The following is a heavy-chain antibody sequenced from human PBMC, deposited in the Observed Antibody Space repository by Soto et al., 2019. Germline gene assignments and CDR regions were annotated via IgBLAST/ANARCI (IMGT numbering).Heavy chain of an antibody. Sequence: QVQLQESGPGLVKPSETLSLTCTVSGDSISSYYWSWIRQPPGKGLEWIGYIFYSGTTNYNPSLQSRVTISVDTTKTQFSLKLSSVTAADTAVYYCARRPPGGHFDSRGQGTLVTVSS. V-gene: IGHV4-59*08. D-gene: IGHD3-16*01. J-gene: IGHJ4*02. CDR1: GDSISSYY. CDR2: IFYSGTT. CDR3: ARRPPGGHFDS.